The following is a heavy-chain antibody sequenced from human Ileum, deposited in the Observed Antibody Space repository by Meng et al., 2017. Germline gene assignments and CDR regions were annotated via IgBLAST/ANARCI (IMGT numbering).Heavy chain of an antibody. CDR2: ISQESGRT. D-gene: IGHD2-21*01. J-gene: IGHJ4*02. Sequence: GPGVGRRRGARAWAGGGRGDAMRGGEWWSWVRQAPGKGLEWIGEISQESGRTSYNQSLKSRVTISLDKSKNQFSLNLNSVTAADTAVYYCVRNEGYSLGDWGQGTLVTVSS. CDR1: GDAMRGGEW. V-gene: IGHV4-4*03. CDR3: VRNEGYSLGD.